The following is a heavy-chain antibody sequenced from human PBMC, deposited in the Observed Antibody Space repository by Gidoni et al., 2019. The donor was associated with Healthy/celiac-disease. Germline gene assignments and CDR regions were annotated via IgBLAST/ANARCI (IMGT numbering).Heavy chain of an antibody. CDR2: ISYDGSNK. Sequence: QVQLVESGGGVVQPGRSLRLSGAASGFNFSSYGMHWVRQAPGKGLEWVAVISYDGSNKYYADSVKGRFTISRDNSKNTLYLQMNSLRAEDTAVYYCAKWYNQNVDAFDIWGQGTMVTVSS. CDR1: GFNFSSYG. V-gene: IGHV3-30*18. D-gene: IGHD1-20*01. J-gene: IGHJ3*02. CDR3: AKWYNQNVDAFDI.